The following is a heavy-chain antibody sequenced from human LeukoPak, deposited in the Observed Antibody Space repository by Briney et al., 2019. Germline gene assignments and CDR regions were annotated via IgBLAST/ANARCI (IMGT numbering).Heavy chain of an antibody. Sequence: SETLSLTCTVSGGSISSGGYYWSWIRQHPGKGLEWIGYIYYSGSTYYNPPLLSRVTMSVDTSKNQFSLRLNSVTAADTAMYYCGRVEVDYYGSVDYWGQGTLVTVSS. J-gene: IGHJ4*02. CDR3: GRVEVDYYGSVDY. D-gene: IGHD3-10*01. CDR1: GGSISSGGYY. CDR2: IYYSGST. V-gene: IGHV4-30-4*08.